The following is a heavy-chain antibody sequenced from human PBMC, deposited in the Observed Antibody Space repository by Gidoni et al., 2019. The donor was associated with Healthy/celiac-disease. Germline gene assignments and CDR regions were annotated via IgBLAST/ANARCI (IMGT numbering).Heavy chain of an antibody. CDR2: IYYSGST. CDR3: ARLPDVNQQWLPADY. J-gene: IGHJ4*02. Sequence: QLQLQESGPGLVKPSETLSLTCTVSGGSISSSSYYWPWIRQPPGKGLGWIGSIYYSGSTYYNPALKSRVTISVDTSKNQFSLKLSSVTAADTAVYYCARLPDVNQQWLPADYWGQGTLVTVSS. CDR1: GGSISSSSYY. V-gene: IGHV4-39*01. D-gene: IGHD6-19*01.